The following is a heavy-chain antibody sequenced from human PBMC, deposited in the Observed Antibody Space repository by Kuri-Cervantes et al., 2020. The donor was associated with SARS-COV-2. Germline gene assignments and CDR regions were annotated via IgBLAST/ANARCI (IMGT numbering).Heavy chain of an antibody. CDR2: IDPSDSYT. Sequence: GESLKISCKGSGYSFTSYWISWVRQMPGEGLEWMGRIDPSDSYTNYSPSFQGHVTISADKSISTAYLQWSSLKASDTAMYYCARLGGDILTGYWKYYYGMDVWGQGTTVTVSS. D-gene: IGHD3-9*01. CDR3: ARLGGDILTGYWKYYYGMDV. CDR1: GYSFTSYW. V-gene: IGHV5-10-1*01. J-gene: IGHJ6*02.